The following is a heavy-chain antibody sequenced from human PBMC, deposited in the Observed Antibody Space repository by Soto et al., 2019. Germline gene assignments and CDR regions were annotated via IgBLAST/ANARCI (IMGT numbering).Heavy chain of an antibody. CDR2: IGGSGASI. Sequence: EVQLLESGGDLVQPGGSLRLSCAASGFPFSAFAMNWVRQAPGKRLEWVSGIGGSGASIYYADSVKGRFSISRDNFKNTVYLQMNSLRDEDTGVYYCASSVRPLSSFDSCGQGTLVTGSS. J-gene: IGHJ5*01. CDR1: GFPFSAFA. D-gene: IGHD3-10*01. CDR3: ASSVRPLSSFDS. V-gene: IGHV3-23*01.